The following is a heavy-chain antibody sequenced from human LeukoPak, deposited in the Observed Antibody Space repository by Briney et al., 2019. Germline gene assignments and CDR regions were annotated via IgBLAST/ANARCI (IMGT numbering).Heavy chain of an antibody. CDR3: AKGPGWLRDFDY. D-gene: IGHD5-12*01. J-gene: IGHJ4*02. V-gene: IGHV3-30*18. CDR1: GFTFSGAG. CDR2: ISYDGSYK. Sequence: GGSLRLSCAAPGFTFSGAGMHWVRQAPGKGLEWVAVISYDGSYKSYGNSVKGRFTISRDNSKNTLYLQMNSLRAEDTAVYYCAKGPGWLRDFDYWGQGTLVTVSS.